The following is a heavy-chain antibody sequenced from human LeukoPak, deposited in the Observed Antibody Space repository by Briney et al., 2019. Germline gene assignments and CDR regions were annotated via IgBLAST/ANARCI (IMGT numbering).Heavy chain of an antibody. CDR3: ARDPCVVWSGYFPDDAFDI. CDR1: GFTFSSYW. D-gene: IGHD3-3*01. J-gene: IGHJ3*02. CDR2: IKQDGSEK. V-gene: IGHV3-7*01. Sequence: GGSLRLSCAASGFTFSSYWMSWVRQAPGKGLEWVANIKQDGSEKYYVDSVKGRFTISRDNAKNSLYLQMNSLRAEDTAVYYCARDPCVVWSGYFPDDAFDIWGQGTMVTVSS.